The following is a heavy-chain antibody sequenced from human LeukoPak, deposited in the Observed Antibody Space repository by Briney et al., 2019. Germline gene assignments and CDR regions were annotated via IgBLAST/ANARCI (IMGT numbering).Heavy chain of an antibody. V-gene: IGHV3-21*01. CDR1: GFTFSSYS. CDR3: AVAGLSYWYFDL. D-gene: IGHD6-19*01. CDR2: ISRSSDYT. J-gene: IGHJ2*01. Sequence: PGGSLRLSCAASGFTFSSYSMNWVRQAPGKGLEWVSSISRSSDYTYYADSVKGRFTISTDHAKNSLYLQMNSLRAEDRAVYYCAVAGLSYWYFDLWGRGTLVTASA.